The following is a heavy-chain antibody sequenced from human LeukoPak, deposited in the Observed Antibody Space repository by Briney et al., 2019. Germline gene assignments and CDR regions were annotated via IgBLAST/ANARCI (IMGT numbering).Heavy chain of an antibody. CDR1: GYTFTGYY. D-gene: IGHD5-12*01. Sequence: GASVKVSCKASGYTFTGYYMHWVRQAPGKGLEWVGWINPNSGGTNYAQKFQGRVTMTRDTSISTAYMKLSRLRSDDTAVYYCAIIVATIGPFDYWGQGTLVTVSS. V-gene: IGHV1-2*02. CDR2: INPNSGGT. CDR3: AIIVATIGPFDY. J-gene: IGHJ4*02.